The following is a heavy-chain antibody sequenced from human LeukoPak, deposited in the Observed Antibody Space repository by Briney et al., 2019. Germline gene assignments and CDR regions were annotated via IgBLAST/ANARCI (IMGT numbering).Heavy chain of an antibody. Sequence: SETLSLTCTVSGVSISSSSYYWGWIRQPPGKGLEWIGSIYYSGSTYYNPSLKSRVTISVDTSKNQFSLKLSSVTAADTAVYYCARELTYYYDSSGYYYWDYWGQGTLVTVSS. D-gene: IGHD3-22*01. CDR2: IYYSGST. J-gene: IGHJ4*02. CDR1: GVSISSSSYY. CDR3: ARELTYYYDSSGYYYWDY. V-gene: IGHV4-39*07.